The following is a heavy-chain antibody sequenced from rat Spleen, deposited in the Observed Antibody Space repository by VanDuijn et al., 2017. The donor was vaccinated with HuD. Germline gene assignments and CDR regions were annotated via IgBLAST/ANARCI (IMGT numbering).Heavy chain of an antibody. CDR1: GYSITSNY. J-gene: IGHJ3*01. CDR3: ARYIGNNSGFAY. D-gene: IGHD4-3*01. V-gene: IGHV3-1*01. CDR2: ISYSGGT. Sequence: EVQLQESGPGLVKPSQSLSLTCSVTGYSITSNYWGWIRKFPGNKMEWMAYISYSGGTGYNPSLKSRISITRDTSKNQFFLHLNSVTTEDTATYYCARYIGNNSGFAYWGQGTLVTVSS.